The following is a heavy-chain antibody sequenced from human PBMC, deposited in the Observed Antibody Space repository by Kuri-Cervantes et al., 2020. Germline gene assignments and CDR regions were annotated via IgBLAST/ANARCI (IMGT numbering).Heavy chain of an antibody. CDR2: IKSKTDGGTT. CDR3: TTDGVYYYYGMDV. V-gene: IGHV3-15*01. D-gene: IGHD3-10*01. J-gene: IGHJ6*02. Sequence: GESLKISCAASGFTFSNAWMSWVRQAPGKGLEWVGRIKSKTDGGTTDYAAPVKGRFTISRDDSKNTLYLQMNSLKTEDTAVYYCTTDGVYYYYGMDVWGQGTRSPSP. CDR1: GFTFSNAW.